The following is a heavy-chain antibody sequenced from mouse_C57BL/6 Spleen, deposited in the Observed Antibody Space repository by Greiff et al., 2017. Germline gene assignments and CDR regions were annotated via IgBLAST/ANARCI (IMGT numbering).Heavy chain of an antibody. D-gene: IGHD1-1*01. Sequence: VQLKQSGPELVKPGDSVKISCKASGYSFTGYFMNWVMQSHGKSLEWIGRINPYNGDTFYNQKFKGKATLTVDKSSSTAHMELRSLTSEDSAVYYCARGYGSSYGYFDVWGTGTTVTVSS. CDR3: ARGYGSSYGYFDV. CDR1: GYSFTGYF. J-gene: IGHJ1*03. V-gene: IGHV1-20*01. CDR2: INPYNGDT.